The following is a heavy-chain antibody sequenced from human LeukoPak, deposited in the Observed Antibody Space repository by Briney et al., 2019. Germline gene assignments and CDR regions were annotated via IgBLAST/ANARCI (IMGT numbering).Heavy chain of an antibody. D-gene: IGHD6-6*01. CDR1: GYSFTSYW. V-gene: IGHV5-51*01. J-gene: IGHJ4*02. CDR2: IYPGDSDT. CDR3: ARRGTSIAAPFDY. Sequence: GESLKISCKGSGYSFTSYWIGWVRQMPGKGLEWMGIIYPGDSDTRYSPSFQGQVTISAGKSISTAYLQWSSLKASDTAMYYCARRGTSIAAPFDYWGQGTLVTVSS.